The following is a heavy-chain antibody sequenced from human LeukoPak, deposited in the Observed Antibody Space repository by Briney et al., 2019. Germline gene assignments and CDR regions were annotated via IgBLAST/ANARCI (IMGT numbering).Heavy chain of an antibody. J-gene: IGHJ4*02. CDR3: ARDGRPYYYDSSGYYPDPFDY. CDR1: GGSISSSSYY. D-gene: IGHD3-22*01. V-gene: IGHV4-39*07. CDR2: IYYSGST. Sequence: SETLSLTCTVSGGSISSSSYYWGRIRQPPGKGLEWIGSIYYSGSTYYNPSLKSRVTISVDTSKNQFSLKLSSVTAADTAVYYCARDGRPYYYDSSGYYPDPFDYWGQGTLVTVSS.